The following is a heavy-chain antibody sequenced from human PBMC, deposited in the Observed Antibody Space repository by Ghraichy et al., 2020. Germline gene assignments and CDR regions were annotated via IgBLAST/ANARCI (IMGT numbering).Heavy chain of an antibody. D-gene: IGHD4-17*01. CDR3: AKGGQEDDYGDYERPYYYYGMDV. Sequence: GGSLRLSCAASGFTFSSYAMSWVRQAPGKGLEWVSAISGSGGSTYYADSVKGRVTISRDNSKNTLYLQMNSLRAEDTAVYYCAKGGQEDDYGDYERPYYYYGMDVWGQGTTVTVSS. CDR1: GFTFSSYA. V-gene: IGHV3-23*01. J-gene: IGHJ6*02. CDR2: ISGSGGST.